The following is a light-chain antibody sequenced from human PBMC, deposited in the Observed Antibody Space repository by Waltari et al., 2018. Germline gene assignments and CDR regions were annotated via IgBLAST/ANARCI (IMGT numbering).Light chain of an antibody. CDR3: AAWDDSLHGLV. V-gene: IGLV1-44*01. Sequence: QSVLTQPPSASGTPGQRVTVSCSGSSSNIGTNTVNWYQQLPGTAPKLLIHSNTEWPSGVPARFSGSQSGTSAYLAISGLQSEDEADYYCAAWDDSLHGLVFGGGTKLTVL. CDR1: SSNIGTNT. CDR2: SNT. J-gene: IGLJ3*02.